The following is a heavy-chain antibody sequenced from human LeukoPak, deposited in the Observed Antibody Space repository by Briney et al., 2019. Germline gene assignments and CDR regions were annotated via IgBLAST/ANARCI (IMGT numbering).Heavy chain of an antibody. J-gene: IGHJ4*02. CDR3: ARGLSGYSSSLGY. CDR2: INNDGSST. Sequence: PGGSLRLSCAASGFTFTSYWMHWVRQAPGKGLVWVSRINNDGSSTNYAASVKGRFTISRDNAKNTLYLQMNSLRAEDTALYYCARGLSGYSSSLGYWGQRTLVTVS. D-gene: IGHD6-6*01. CDR1: GFTFTSYW. V-gene: IGHV3-74*01.